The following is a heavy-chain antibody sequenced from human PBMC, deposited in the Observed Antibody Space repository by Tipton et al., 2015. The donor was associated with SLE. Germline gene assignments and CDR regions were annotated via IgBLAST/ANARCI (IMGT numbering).Heavy chain of an antibody. CDR2: VYYGGST. CDR3: ARTRPEGGYYYDSSGYYFDY. D-gene: IGHD3-22*01. CDR1: GASMRTYY. J-gene: IGHJ4*02. V-gene: IGHV4-59*01. Sequence: TLSLTCIVSGASMRTYYWSWIRQPPGKGLEWVGYVYYGGSTNYNPSLKSRVSISVDTSENRFSLKLNSVTAADTAVYYCARTRPEGGYYYDSSGYYFDYWGQGALVTVSS.